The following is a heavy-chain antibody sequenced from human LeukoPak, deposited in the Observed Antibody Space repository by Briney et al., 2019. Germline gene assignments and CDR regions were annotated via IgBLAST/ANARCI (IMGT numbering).Heavy chain of an antibody. Sequence: ASVKVSCKTSGYTFTDYYMNWVRQAPGQGLEWMGWINPNSGGTNYAQKFQGRVTMTRDTSITTAYMELNSLRSDDTAMYYCTRALGSDYWGQGTLVTVSS. CDR1: GYTFTDYY. V-gene: IGHV1-2*02. J-gene: IGHJ4*02. CDR3: TRALGSDY. CDR2: INPNSGGT. D-gene: IGHD1-26*01.